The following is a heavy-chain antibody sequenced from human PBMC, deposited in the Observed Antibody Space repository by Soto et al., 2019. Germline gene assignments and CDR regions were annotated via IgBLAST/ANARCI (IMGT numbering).Heavy chain of an antibody. D-gene: IGHD5-12*01. CDR3: VTKKSGYDIDY. V-gene: IGHV1-69*01. Sequence: QVQLVQSGAEVKKPGSSVKVSCKASGGTFSSYAISWVRQAPGQGLEWMGGIIPIFGTANYAQKFQGRVTIPADESTSTAYLELSSLRAEDTAVYDCVTKKSGYDIDYWGQGTLVTVSS. CDR2: IIPIFGTA. J-gene: IGHJ4*02. CDR1: GGTFSSYA.